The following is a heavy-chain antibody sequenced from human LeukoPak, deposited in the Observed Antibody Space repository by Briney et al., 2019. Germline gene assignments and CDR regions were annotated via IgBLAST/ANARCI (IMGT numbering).Heavy chain of an antibody. CDR2: ISAYNGNT. J-gene: IGHJ4*02. D-gene: IGHD1-7*01. V-gene: IGHV1-18*01. Sequence: VASVKVSCKASGYTFTSYGISWARQAPGQGLEWMGWISAYNGNTDYAQKLQGRVTMTTDTSTSTAYMELRSLRSDDTAVYYCARDNWNYYFDYWGQGTLVTVSS. CDR3: ARDNWNYYFDY. CDR1: GYTFTSYG.